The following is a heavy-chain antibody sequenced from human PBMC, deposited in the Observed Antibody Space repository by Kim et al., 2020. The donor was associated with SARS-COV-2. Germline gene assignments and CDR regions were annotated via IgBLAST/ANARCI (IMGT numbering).Heavy chain of an antibody. V-gene: IGHV3-11*05. Sequence: KGRFTTSRDNAKNSLYLQMNSLRAEDTAVYYCARELYYYDSSGKKFDPWGQGTLVTVSS. D-gene: IGHD3-22*01. J-gene: IGHJ5*02. CDR3: ARELYYYDSSGKKFDP.